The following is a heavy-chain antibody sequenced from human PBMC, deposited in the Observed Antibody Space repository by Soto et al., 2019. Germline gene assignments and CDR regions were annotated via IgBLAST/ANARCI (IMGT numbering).Heavy chain of an antibody. Sequence: GASVKVSCKASGYIFNDYYIHWVRQAPGQGPEWMGWINPYNGGANFAQEFQGRVTTTRDTSLSVVYMEVTRLTYDDTAVYYCARDNYNYSGMDVWGQGTTVTVS. CDR3: ARDNYNYSGMDV. V-gene: IGHV1-2*02. CDR1: GYIFNDYY. J-gene: IGHJ6*02. CDR2: INPYNGGA.